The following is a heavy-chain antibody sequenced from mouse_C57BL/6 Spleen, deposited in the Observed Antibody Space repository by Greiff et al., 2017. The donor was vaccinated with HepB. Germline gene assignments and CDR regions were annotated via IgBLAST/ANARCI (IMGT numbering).Heavy chain of an antibody. D-gene: IGHD1-1*01. J-gene: IGHJ2*01. CDR1: GFTFSDYG. V-gene: IGHV5-17*01. Sequence: DVMLVESGGGLVKPGGSLKLSCAASGFTFSDYGMHWVRQAPEKGLEWVAYISSGSSTIYYADTVKGRFTISRDNSKNTLFLQMTSLRSEDTALYYCARNYYYGSSYALDYWGQGTTLTVSS. CDR3: ARNYYYGSSYALDY. CDR2: ISSGSSTI.